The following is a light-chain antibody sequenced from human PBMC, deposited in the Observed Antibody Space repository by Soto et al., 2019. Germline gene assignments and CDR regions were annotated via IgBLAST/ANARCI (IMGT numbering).Light chain of an antibody. CDR3: MQGTHWPRT. J-gene: IGKJ1*01. CDR1: QSLAYNDGNTY. Sequence: DAVMTQSPLSLPVTLGQPASISCNSSQSLAYNDGNTYLNWFHQRPGQSPRRLIYKVSNRDSGVPNRFSGSGSGTDFTLKISRVEAEDVGVYYCMQGTHWPRTFGQGTKVDIK. CDR2: KVS. V-gene: IGKV2-30*01.